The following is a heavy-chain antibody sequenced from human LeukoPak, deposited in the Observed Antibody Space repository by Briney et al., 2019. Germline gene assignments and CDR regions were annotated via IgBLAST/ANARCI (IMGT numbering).Heavy chain of an antibody. CDR1: GFTFSTYW. D-gene: IGHD3-10*01. V-gene: IGHV3-7*01. CDR2: TREDGSEK. CDR3: ARELAGHYYGSGSSFDY. J-gene: IGHJ4*02. Sequence: PGGSLRLSCTASGFTFSTYWMSWARQAPGKGLEWVANTREDGSEKYYVDSVKGRFTISRDNAKNSLYLQMNSLRAEDTAVYYCARELAGHYYGSGSSFDYWGQGTLVTVSS.